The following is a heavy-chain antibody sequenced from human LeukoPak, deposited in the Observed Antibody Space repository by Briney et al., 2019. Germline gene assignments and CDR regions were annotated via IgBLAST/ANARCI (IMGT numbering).Heavy chain of an antibody. CDR3: ARDDCGETCYPGGC. V-gene: IGHV1-3*01. D-gene: IGHD2-21*01. CDR2: INAGNGDT. J-gene: IGHJ4*02. CDR1: VYTFTNYG. Sequence: GASEKVSCKASVYTFTNYGVHWVRQAPGQPPEWIGLINAGNGDTKYSQNFHARVTITRDTSASTAYLELSSLTSEDTALYYCARDDCGETCYPGGCWGQRTLVTVSS.